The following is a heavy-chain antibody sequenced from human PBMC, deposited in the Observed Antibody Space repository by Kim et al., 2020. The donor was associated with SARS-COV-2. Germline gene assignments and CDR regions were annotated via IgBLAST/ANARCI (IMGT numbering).Heavy chain of an antibody. CDR1: GVSISSYY. V-gene: IGHV4-59*13. J-gene: IGHJ6*02. D-gene: IGHD3-10*01. Sequence: SETLSLTCAVSGVSISSYYWSWIRQPPGKGLEYIGYIYYSGNTNYNPSLKSRVTISVDTTMNQFSLQLSSVTAADTAVYYWSRVVRDGAVSYYNVAGMDVWGQGTAVSVSS. CDR2: IYYSGNT. CDR3: SRVVRDGAVSYYNVAGMDV.